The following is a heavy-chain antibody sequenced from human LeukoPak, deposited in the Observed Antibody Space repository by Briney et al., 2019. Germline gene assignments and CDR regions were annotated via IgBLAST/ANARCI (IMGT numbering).Heavy chain of an antibody. CDR3: ARDPYGGTYFDY. J-gene: IGHJ4*02. Sequence: PGASVKVSCKASGYIFTSYYMYWVRQAPGQGLEWMGVINPSAGSTTYAQRFQGRVTMTRDTSISTAYMELSRLRSDDTAVYYCARDPYGGTYFDYWGQGTLVTVSS. CDR2: INPSAGST. V-gene: IGHV1-46*01. CDR1: GYIFTSYY. D-gene: IGHD2-21*01.